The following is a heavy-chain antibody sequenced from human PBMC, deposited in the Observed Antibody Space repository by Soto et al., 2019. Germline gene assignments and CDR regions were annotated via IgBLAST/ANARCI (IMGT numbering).Heavy chain of an antibody. CDR2: ISYDGSNK. J-gene: IGHJ4*02. CDR1: GFTFSSYG. V-gene: IGHV3-30*18. Sequence: QVQLVESGGGVVQPGRSLRLSCAASGFTFSSYGMHWVRQAPGKGLEWVAVISYDGSNKYYADSVKGRFTISRDNSKNTLYLQMNSLRAEDTAVYYCAKDQRWPSRDYCSGGSCRIDYWGQGTLVTVSS. CDR3: AKDQRWPSRDYCSGGSCRIDY. D-gene: IGHD2-15*01.